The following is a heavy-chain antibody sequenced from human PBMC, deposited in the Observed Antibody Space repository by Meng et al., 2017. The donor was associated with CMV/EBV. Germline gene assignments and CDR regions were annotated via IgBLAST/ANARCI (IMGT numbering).Heavy chain of an antibody. V-gene: IGHV1-69*05. Sequence: SVKVSCKASGGTFSSYAISWVRQAPGQGLEWMGGIIPIFATANYAQKFQGRVTITTDESTSTAYMELSSLRSEDTAVYYCARGTSSRIGWFDPWGQGTLVTVSS. J-gene: IGHJ5*02. CDR3: ARGTSSRIGWFDP. CDR2: IIPIFATA. D-gene: IGHD2-2*01. CDR1: GGTFSSYA.